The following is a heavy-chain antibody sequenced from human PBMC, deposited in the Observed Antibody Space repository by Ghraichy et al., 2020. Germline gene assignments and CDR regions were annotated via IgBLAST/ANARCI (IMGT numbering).Heavy chain of an antibody. V-gene: IGHV4-59*08. CDR3: ARRQNYYDSSGYFLSHGYFDY. D-gene: IGHD3-22*01. CDR1: GGSISSYY. Sequence: SETLSLTCTVSGGSISSYYWSWIRQPPGKGLEWIGYIYYSGSTNYNPSLKSRVTISVDTSKNQFSLKLSSVTAADTAVYYCARRQNYYDSSGYFLSHGYFDYWGQGTLVTVSS. CDR2: IYYSGST. J-gene: IGHJ4*02.